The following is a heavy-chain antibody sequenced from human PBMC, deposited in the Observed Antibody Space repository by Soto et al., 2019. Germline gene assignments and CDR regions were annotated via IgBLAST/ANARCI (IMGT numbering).Heavy chain of an antibody. V-gene: IGHV4-39*01. Sequence: PSDTLSLTCSVPGYSVSSSDYYWAWIRQPPGKGLEWIGSMFYSGLTYYNPSLKSRVTLSVDTSKNHFSVRLNSVTAADTAVYYCAPLIFSLCGDYGIHGWGQGLTVTV. D-gene: IGHD2-21*01. CDR3: APLIFSLCGDYGIHG. CDR1: GYSVSSSDYY. J-gene: IGHJ6*02. CDR2: MFYSGLT.